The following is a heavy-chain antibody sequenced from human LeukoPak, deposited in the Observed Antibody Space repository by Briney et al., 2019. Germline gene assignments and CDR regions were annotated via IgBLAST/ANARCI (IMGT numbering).Heavy chain of an antibody. Sequence: GGSLRLSCAASGFRFTDYSMSWVRQAPGKGLEWVAGLGRSGEYKYYADSVKGRFTISRDNSKDTVSLQMNSLRAEDSAIYFCVRDRPCETCMPMDAWGQGTTVTVSS. D-gene: IGHD2-2*01. CDR2: LGRSGEYK. CDR1: GFRFTDYS. J-gene: IGHJ6*02. V-gene: IGHV3-23*01. CDR3: VRDRPCETCMPMDA.